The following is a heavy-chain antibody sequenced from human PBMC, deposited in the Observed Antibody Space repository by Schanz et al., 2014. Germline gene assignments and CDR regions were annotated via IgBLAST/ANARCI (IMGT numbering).Heavy chain of an antibody. V-gene: IGHV3-23*01. J-gene: IGHJ3*02. CDR3: ARTMKLGVYGGKGHDSLDI. CDR1: GFSLDIFA. CDR2: ISGDHRNT. Sequence: EVHLLESGGGLVEPGGSLRLSCATSGFSLDIFAVSWVRQAPGKGLEWVSSISGDHRNTFYADSVKGRFTISRDNSKNTLYLQMNTLRAEDTAVYYCARTMKLGVYGGKGHDSLDIWGQGTMVTVSS. D-gene: IGHD4-17*01.